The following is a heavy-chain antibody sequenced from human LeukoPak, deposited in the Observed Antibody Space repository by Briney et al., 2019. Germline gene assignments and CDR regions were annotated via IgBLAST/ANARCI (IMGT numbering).Heavy chain of an antibody. CDR2: IYHSGST. Sequence: SETLSLTCAASGYSISSGYYWGWIRQPPGKGLEWIGSIYHSGSTYYNPSLKSRVTISVDTSKNQFSLKLSSVTAADTAVYYCARQSGYSSGWPFDYWGQGTLVTVSS. CDR1: GYSISSGYY. CDR3: ARQSGYSSGWPFDY. V-gene: IGHV4-38-2*01. D-gene: IGHD6-19*01. J-gene: IGHJ4*02.